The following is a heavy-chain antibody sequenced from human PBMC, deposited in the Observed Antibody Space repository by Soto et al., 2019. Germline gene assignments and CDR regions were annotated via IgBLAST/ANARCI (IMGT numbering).Heavy chain of an antibody. J-gene: IGHJ6*02. Sequence: SETLSLTCTVSGGSVSSGSYYWSWIRQPPGKGLEWIGYIYYSGSTNYNPSLKSRVTISVDTSKNQFSLKLSSVTAADTAVYYCASYYDFWSGYYGAWGQGTTVTVSS. V-gene: IGHV4-61*01. CDR1: GGSVSSGSYY. CDR3: ASYYDFWSGYYGA. CDR2: IYYSGST. D-gene: IGHD3-3*01.